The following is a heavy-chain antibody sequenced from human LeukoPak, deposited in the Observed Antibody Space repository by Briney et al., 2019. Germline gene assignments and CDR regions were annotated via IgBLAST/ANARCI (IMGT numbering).Heavy chain of an antibody. Sequence: SVKVSCKASGGTFSSYAISWVRQAPGQGLEWMGGIIPIFGTADYAQKFQGRVTITADESTSTAYMELSSLRSEDTAVYYCARDSTPIYCSSTSCYSRGGNWFDPWGQGSLVTVSS. D-gene: IGHD2-2*01. V-gene: IGHV1-69*01. CDR1: GGTFSSYA. CDR3: ARDSTPIYCSSTSCYSRGGNWFDP. J-gene: IGHJ5*02. CDR2: IIPIFGTA.